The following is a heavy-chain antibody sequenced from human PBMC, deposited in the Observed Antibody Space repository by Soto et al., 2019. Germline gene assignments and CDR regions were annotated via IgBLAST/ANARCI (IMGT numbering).Heavy chain of an antibody. V-gene: IGHV5-51*01. CDR2: IFPRDSDT. J-gene: IGHJ4*01. CDR1: GYTFTNYW. Sequence: XESLIISYPASGYTFTNYWIAWVRHMPGRGLEWMGLIFPRDSDTRYTSSFEGQVTISSDKSIGVAYLQWASLRASDTAIYFCARLGSLLQPIDDSGHGTPFTVSS. CDR3: ARLGSLLQPIDD. D-gene: IGHD4-4*01.